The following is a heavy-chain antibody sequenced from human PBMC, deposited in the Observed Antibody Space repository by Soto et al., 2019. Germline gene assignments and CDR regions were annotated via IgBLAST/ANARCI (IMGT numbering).Heavy chain of an antibody. V-gene: IGHV4-30-2*01. J-gene: IGHJ4*02. D-gene: IGHD4-17*01. Sequence: QRQLQESGSGLVKPSQTVSLTCAVSGGSISSGGYSWSWIRQPPGKGLEWIGYIYHSGSTYYNPSLKSRVTISVDRSKNQFSLKLSSVTAADTAVYYCARAMTTVTTIDYWGQGTLVTVSS. CDR2: IYHSGST. CDR3: ARAMTTVTTIDY. CDR1: GGSISSGGYS.